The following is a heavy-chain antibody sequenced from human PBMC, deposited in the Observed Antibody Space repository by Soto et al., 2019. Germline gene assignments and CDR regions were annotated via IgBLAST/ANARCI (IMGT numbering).Heavy chain of an antibody. J-gene: IGHJ4*02. D-gene: IGHD5-18*01. CDR1: GYTFTSYY. Sequence: QVQLVQSGAEVKKPGASVKVSCKASGYTFTSYYMHWVRQAPGQGREWMGIINPSGGSTRYAQKFQGRVTMTRDTSTRTVYMELSSMRSEETAVYYCARGRYSYGRLWGQGTLVTVSS. CDR2: INPSGGST. CDR3: ARGRYSYGRL. V-gene: IGHV1-46*01.